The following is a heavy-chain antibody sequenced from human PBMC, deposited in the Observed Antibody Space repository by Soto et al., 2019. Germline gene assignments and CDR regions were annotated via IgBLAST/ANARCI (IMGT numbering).Heavy chain of an antibody. J-gene: IGHJ4*02. D-gene: IGHD6-6*01. Sequence: GGSLRLSCAATGFTFSSYAMSWVRQAPGKGLEWVSVISGSGGGTYYADSVKGRFTISRDKSKNTLYLQMNSLRVEDTAVFYCAKTAADRPNLYLDSWGQGTLVTVS. CDR3: AKTAADRPNLYLDS. V-gene: IGHV3-23*01. CDR2: ISGSGGGT. CDR1: GFTFSSYA.